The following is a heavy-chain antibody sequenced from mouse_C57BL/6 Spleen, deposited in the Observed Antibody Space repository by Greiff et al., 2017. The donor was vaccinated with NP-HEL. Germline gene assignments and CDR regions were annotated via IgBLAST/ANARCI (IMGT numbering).Heavy chain of an antibody. Sequence: QVQLQQPGAELVKPGASVKLSCKASGYTFTSYWMQWVKQRPGQGLEWIGEIDPSDSYTNYNQKFKGKATLTVDTSSSTAYMQLSSLTSEDSAVYYCANYENFAYWGQGTLVTVSA. CDR2: IDPSDSYT. V-gene: IGHV1-50*01. J-gene: IGHJ3*01. CDR3: ANYENFAY. CDR1: GYTFTSYW. D-gene: IGHD1-1*01.